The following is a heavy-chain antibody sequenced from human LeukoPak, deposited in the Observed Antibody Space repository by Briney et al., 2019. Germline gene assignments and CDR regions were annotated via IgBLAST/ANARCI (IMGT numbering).Heavy chain of an antibody. Sequence: SETLSLTCTVSGGSISSYYWSWIRQPPGKGLEWIGYIYYTGSTYYSPSLRSRVTISVDTSKNQFSLKLNSVTAADTAVYYCARCGYSYGTGYYFDYWGQGTLVTVSS. CDR1: GGSISSYY. J-gene: IGHJ4*02. CDR3: ARCGYSYGTGYYFDY. D-gene: IGHD5-18*01. CDR2: IYYTGST. V-gene: IGHV4-59*01.